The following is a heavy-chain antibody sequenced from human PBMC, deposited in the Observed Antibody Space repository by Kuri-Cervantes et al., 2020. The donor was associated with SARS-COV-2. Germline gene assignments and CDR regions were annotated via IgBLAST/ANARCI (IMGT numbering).Heavy chain of an antibody. CDR1: GYTLTELS. CDR2: FDTEDGET. J-gene: IGHJ3*02. Sequence: ASVKVSCKVSGYTLTELSMHWVRQAPGKGLGWMGGFDTEDGETIYAQKFQGRVTMTEDTSTDTAYMELSSLRSEDTAVYYCATAYCGGYCYSRGDAFDIWGQGTMVTVSS. D-gene: IGHD2-21*01. V-gene: IGHV1-24*01. CDR3: ATAYCGGYCYSRGDAFDI.